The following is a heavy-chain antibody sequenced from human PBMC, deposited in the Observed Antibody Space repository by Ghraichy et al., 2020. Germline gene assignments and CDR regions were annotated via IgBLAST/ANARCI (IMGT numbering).Heavy chain of an antibody. V-gene: IGHV1-69*06. Sequence: SVKVSCKASGGTFSGNSINWVRQAPGQGLEWMGGIVPIFGTTNYAQKFQGRVTITADKSTSTAYMELSSLRSDDTALYYCTRSIPVAVWYFDLWGRGTLVTVSA. J-gene: IGHJ2*01. CDR3: TRSIPVAVWYFDL. CDR2: IVPIFGTT. CDR1: GGTFSGNS. D-gene: IGHD6-19*01.